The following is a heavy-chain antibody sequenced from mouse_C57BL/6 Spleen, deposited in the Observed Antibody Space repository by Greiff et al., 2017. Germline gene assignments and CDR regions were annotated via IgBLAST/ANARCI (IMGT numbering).Heavy chain of an antibody. CDR2: IHPSDSDT. CDR3: AAFRQLRFPYYFDY. V-gene: IGHV1-74*01. Sequence: QVQLKQPGAELVKPGASVKVSCKASGYTFTSYWMHWVKQRPGQGLEWIGRIHPSDSDTNYNQKVKGKATLTVDKSTSKAYMLLSSLTSEDSAVYYCAAFRQLRFPYYFDYWGQGTTLTVAS. D-gene: IGHD3-2*02. J-gene: IGHJ2*01. CDR1: GYTFTSYW.